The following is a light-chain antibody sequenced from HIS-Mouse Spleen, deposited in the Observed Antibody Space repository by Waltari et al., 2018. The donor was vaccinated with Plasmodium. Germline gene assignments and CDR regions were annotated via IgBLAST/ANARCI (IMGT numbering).Light chain of an antibody. CDR1: QSVSRN. CDR3: QQYNNWPPYT. Sequence: EIVMTQSPATLSVSPGERATLSCRASQSVSRNLAWYQQKPGQAPRLHIDGASTRATGIPARFSGSGSGTEFTLTISSLQSEDFAVYYCQQYNNWPPYTFGQGTKLEIK. J-gene: IGKJ2*01. V-gene: IGKV3-15*01. CDR2: GAS.